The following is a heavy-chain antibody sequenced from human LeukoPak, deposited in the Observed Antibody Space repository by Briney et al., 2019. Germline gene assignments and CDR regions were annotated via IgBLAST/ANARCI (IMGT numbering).Heavy chain of an antibody. J-gene: IGHJ4*02. V-gene: IGHV4-39*07. CDR3: ARDQRLDYVWGSYRYGHDY. D-gene: IGHD3-16*02. CDR1: GGSISSSSYY. Sequence: SETLSLTCTVSGGSISSSSYYWGWIRQPPGKGLEWIGSIYYSGSTYYNPSLKSRVTISVDTSKNQFSLKLSSVTAADTAVYYCARDQRLDYVWGSYRYGHDYWGQGTLVTVSS. CDR2: IYYSGST.